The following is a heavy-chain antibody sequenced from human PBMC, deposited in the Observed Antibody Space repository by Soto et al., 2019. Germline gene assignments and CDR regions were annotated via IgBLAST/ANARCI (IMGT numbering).Heavy chain of an antibody. J-gene: IGHJ4*02. CDR2: IYYSGST. V-gene: IGHV4-31*03. CDR3: ARVYCSSTSCSTKAIDY. Sequence: SETLSLTCTVSGGSISSGGYYWSWIRQHPGKGLEWIGYIYYSGSTYYNPSLRSRVTISVDTSKNQFSLKLSSVTAADTAVYYCARVYCSSTSCSTKAIDYWGPGPLVTLAS. D-gene: IGHD2-2*02. CDR1: GGSISSGGYY.